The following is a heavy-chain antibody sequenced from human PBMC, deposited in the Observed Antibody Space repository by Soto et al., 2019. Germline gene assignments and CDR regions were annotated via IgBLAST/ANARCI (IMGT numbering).Heavy chain of an antibody. Sequence: EVQLVESGGGLVQPGESLRLSCAASGFTFSSYWMHWVRQAAGKGLVWVSRINSDGSSTTYADSVKGRFTISRDNAKNTLYLQLNSLRADDTAVYYCAREGIAVADLDYWGQGTLVTVSS. CDR3: AREGIAVADLDY. CDR1: GFTFSSYW. CDR2: INSDGSST. V-gene: IGHV3-74*01. J-gene: IGHJ4*02. D-gene: IGHD6-19*01.